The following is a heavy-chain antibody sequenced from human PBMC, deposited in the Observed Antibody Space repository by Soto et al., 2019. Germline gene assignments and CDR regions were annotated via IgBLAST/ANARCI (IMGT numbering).Heavy chain of an antibody. Sequence: QVQLVQSGAEVKKPGSSVKVSCKASGGTFRSYAFSWVRQAPGQGLEWMGGIIPVSGAAHYAQKFQGRVKITADESTSTAYMELSSLSSQDTAVYYCATALGCRSTSCTLDYWGQGTRVIVSS. V-gene: IGHV1-69*01. CDR1: GGTFRSYA. CDR3: ATALGCRSTSCTLDY. CDR2: IIPVSGAA. J-gene: IGHJ4*02. D-gene: IGHD2-2*01.